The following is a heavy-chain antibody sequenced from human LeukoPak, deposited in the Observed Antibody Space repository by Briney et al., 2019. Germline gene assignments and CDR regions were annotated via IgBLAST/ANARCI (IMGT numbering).Heavy chain of an antibody. CDR2: ISWNSGSI. Sequence: GGSLRLSCAASGFTFDDYAMHWVRQAPGKGLEWVSGISWNSGSIGYADSVKGRFNISRDNAKNSLFLQMNSLRDEDTAFYYCARGDGPTVTADYFQNWGQGTLVTVS. CDR1: GFTFDDYA. CDR3: ARGDGPTVTADYFQN. J-gene: IGHJ1*01. D-gene: IGHD4-17*01. V-gene: IGHV3-9*01.